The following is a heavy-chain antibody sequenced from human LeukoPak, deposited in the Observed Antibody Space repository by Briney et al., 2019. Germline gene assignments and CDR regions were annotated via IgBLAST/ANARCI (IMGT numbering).Heavy chain of an antibody. CDR3: ARPSNRGYCSSTSCYTMTPGYYYMDV. D-gene: IGHD2-2*02. CDR2: INHSGST. V-gene: IGHV4-34*01. J-gene: IGHJ6*03. CDR1: GGSFSGYY. Sequence: SETLSLTCAVYGGSFSGYYWSWIRQPPGKGLEWIGEINHSGSTNYDPSLKSRVTISVDTSKNQFSLKLSSVTAADTAVYYCARPSNRGYCSSTSCYTMTPGYYYMDVWGKGTTVTVSS.